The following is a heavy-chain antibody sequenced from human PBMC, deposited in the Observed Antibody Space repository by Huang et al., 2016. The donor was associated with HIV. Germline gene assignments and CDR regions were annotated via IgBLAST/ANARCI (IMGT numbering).Heavy chain of an antibody. V-gene: IGHV3-7*01. CDR3: ARDQLPVGTYYYGMDV. CDR2: RNQDGSEK. Sequence: EVQLVESGGGLVQPGGSLRLSGAASVFTFSRFSMSWVRQGPGKGLEWVANRNQDGSEKYYGDSVKGRVTISRDNAKNSLYRRVNSLRAEDTAVYYCARDQLPVGTYYYGMDVWGQGTTVTVSS. D-gene: IGHD1-7*01. J-gene: IGHJ6*02. CDR1: VFTFSRFS.